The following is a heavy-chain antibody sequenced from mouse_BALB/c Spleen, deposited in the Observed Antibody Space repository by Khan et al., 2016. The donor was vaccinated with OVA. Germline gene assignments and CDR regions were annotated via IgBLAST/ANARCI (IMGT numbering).Heavy chain of an antibody. D-gene: IGHD1-3*01. CDR2: IWAGGST. CDR1: GFSFTSYG. V-gene: IGHV2-9*02. J-gene: IGHJ2*01. Sequence: VQLVESGPGLVAPSQRLSITCTVSGFSFTSYGVHWVSQPPGQGLEWLGVIWAGGSTNYNSALMSRLSISKDNSKSQVCLKRNRLQTDDTAMYCCARLEDIWGQGTILTVSS. CDR3: ARLEDI.